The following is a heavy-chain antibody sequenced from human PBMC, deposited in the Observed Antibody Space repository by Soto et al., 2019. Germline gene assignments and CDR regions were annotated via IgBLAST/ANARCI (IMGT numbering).Heavy chain of an antibody. CDR1: GFTFTDYF. J-gene: IGHJ5*02. V-gene: IGHV1-2*02. CDR3: ARVTLKAGNWFDP. CDR2: INPKSRGT. Sequence: QVQLVQSGAEVKKPGASVKVSCKASGFTFTDYFIHWVRQAPGQGFEWMGWINPKSRGTLYAPKFQGRVTMTRDTSNSTAYMELRGLTSDDTAIYYCARVTLKAGNWFDPWGQGPLVTVSS.